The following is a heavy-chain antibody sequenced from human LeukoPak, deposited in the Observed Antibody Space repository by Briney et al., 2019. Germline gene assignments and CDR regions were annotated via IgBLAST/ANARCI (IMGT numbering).Heavy chain of an antibody. Sequence: SGTLSLTCAVSGGSVSSSNWRSWVRQPPGKGLEWIGEIYHSGSTNYNPSLKSRVTISVDTSKNQFSLKLSSVTAADTAVYYCASYSGYDDGWFDPWGQGTLVTVSS. D-gene: IGHD5-12*01. CDR3: ASYSGYDDGWFDP. CDR1: GGSVSSSNW. V-gene: IGHV4-4*02. J-gene: IGHJ5*02. CDR2: IYHSGST.